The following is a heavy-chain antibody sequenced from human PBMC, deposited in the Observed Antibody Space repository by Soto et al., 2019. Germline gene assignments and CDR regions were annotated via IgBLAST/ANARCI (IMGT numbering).Heavy chain of an antibody. CDR3: TRDLFSYDYSGILWFDP. V-gene: IGHV3-73*02. Sequence: EVQLVESGGGLVQPGGSLKLSCAASGFAFSGSAMYWVRQASGKGPEWVGRIRSKGHNYATEYAASVKGRFTISRDDSKTTAYLQMNSLQTEDTAVYYCTRDLFSYDYSGILWFDPWGREPWSPSPQ. CDR1: GFAFSGSA. CDR2: IRSKGHNYAT. J-gene: IGHJ5*02. D-gene: IGHD3-16*01.